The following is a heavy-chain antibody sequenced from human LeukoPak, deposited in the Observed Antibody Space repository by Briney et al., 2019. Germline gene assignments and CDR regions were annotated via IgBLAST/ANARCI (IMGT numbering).Heavy chain of an antibody. V-gene: IGHV4-59*08. CDR3: ARQGASGWYLDY. J-gene: IGHJ4*02. CDR1: GGSISNYY. D-gene: IGHD6-19*01. CDR2: VYYSGST. Sequence: SETLSLTCTVSGGSISNYYWSWIRQPPGKGLEWIGYVYYSGSTHYNPSLKSRLTISVDASKNQFSLKLSSVTAADTAVYYCARQGASGWYLDYWGQGTLVTVSS.